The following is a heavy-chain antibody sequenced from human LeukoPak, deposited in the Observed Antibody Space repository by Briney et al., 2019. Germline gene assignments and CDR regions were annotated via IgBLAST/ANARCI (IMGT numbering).Heavy chain of an antibody. Sequence: GGSLRLSCAPSGFTFSSYWMHWVRQAPGKGLVWVSRINTDGSTITYADSVKGRFTISRDNAKNTLYLQMNSLRGEDTAVYFCARERKSSTSMDYWGQGALVTVSS. CDR2: INTDGSTI. D-gene: IGHD2-2*01. J-gene: IGHJ4*02. CDR1: GFTFSSYW. V-gene: IGHV3-74*01. CDR3: ARERKSSTSMDY.